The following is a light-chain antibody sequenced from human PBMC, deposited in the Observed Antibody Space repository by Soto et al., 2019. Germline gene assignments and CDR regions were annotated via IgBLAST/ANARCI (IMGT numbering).Light chain of an antibody. J-gene: IGKJ4*01. CDR3: KQYNTWSLT. CDR1: QSVSIH. Sequence: EIVMTQSPATLSVSPGERATLSCRASQSVSIHLAWCQQKPGQAPRLLISGASTRATAVPARFSASGSGTAFTLTISILEPEDFAVYYCKQYNTWSLTFGVGNKVEIK. CDR2: GAS. V-gene: IGKV3-15*01.